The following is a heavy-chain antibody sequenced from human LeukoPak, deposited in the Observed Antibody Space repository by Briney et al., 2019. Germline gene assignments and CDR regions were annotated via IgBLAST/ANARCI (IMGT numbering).Heavy chain of an antibody. V-gene: IGHV4-59*08. CDR3: ARRDSSSWYWDWFDP. CDR1: GGSISSYY. D-gene: IGHD6-13*01. Sequence: MASETLSLTCTVSGGSISSYYWSWIRQPPGKGLEWIGYIYYSGSTNYNPSLKSRVTISVDTSKNQFSLKLSSVTAADTAVYYCARRDSSSWYWDWFDPWGQGTLVTVSS. J-gene: IGHJ5*02. CDR2: IYYSGST.